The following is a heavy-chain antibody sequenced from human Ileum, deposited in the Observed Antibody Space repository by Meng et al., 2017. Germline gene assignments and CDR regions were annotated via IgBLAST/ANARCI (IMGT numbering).Heavy chain of an antibody. CDR1: GFTFSRYS. CDR2: DSSTSDSI. Sequence: GESLKISCSGSGFTFSRYSVNWVRLAPGKGLEWVASDSSTSDSIYYADFLKGRFTSSRDNAKRSVYLQMSSLRAEDTAVYYGATGAPLHLIKVATMMGADYWGQGTLVTVSS. CDR3: ATGAPLHLIKVATMMGADY. J-gene: IGHJ4*02. V-gene: IGHV3-21*01. D-gene: IGHD5-24*01.